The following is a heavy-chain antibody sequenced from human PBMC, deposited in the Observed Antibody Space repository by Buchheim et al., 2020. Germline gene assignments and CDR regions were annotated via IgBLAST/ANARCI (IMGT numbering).Heavy chain of an antibody. CDR3: AKERGAGTFGYYYYMDV. V-gene: IGHV3-23*01. Sequence: EVQLLESGGGLVQPGGSLRLSCAASGFTFSSYAMSWVRQAPGKGLEWVSAISGSGGSTYYAASVKGRFTISRDNSKTTLYLQMNSLRAEDTAVYYCAKERGAGTFGYYYYMDVWGKGTT. J-gene: IGHJ6*03. CDR1: GFTFSSYA. CDR2: ISGSGGST. D-gene: IGHD1/OR15-1a*01.